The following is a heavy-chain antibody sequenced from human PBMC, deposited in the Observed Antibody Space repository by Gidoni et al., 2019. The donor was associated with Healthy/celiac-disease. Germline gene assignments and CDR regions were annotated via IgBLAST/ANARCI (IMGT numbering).Heavy chain of an antibody. D-gene: IGHD2-21*01. CDR2: IYPGDSEN. J-gene: IGHJ4*02. CDR1: GYSFTSYW. V-gene: IGHV5-51*01. Sequence: EVQLLQSGPEVKKHGQSLKISGKGSGYSFTSYWIGWVRQMPGKCLDCMGIIYPGDSENRYNPSFKGKVTISADKAISTAYLQWSRLKASDTAMYYCARLGDWDEMAKHGGRYWGQGTLVTVSS. CDR3: ARLGDWDEMAKHGGRY.